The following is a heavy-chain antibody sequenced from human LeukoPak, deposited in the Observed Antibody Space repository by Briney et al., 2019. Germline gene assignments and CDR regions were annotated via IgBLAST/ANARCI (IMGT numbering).Heavy chain of an antibody. V-gene: IGHV1-8*01. CDR1: GYTFTSYD. CDR2: MNPNSGNT. J-gene: IGHJ5*02. CDR3: ARSLVTTSWFDP. Sequence: ASVKVSCKASGYTFTSYDINWVRQATGQGLEWMGWMNPNSGNTGYAQKFQGRVTMTRNTSISTAYMELSSLRSEDTAVYYCARSLVTTSWFDPWGQGTLVTVSS. D-gene: IGHD5-12*01.